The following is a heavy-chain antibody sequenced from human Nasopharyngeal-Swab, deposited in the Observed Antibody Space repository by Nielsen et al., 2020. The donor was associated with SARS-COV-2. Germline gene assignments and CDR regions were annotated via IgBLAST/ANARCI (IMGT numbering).Heavy chain of an antibody. CDR3: ASSYSSLVGFSYGMDL. CDR1: GFPVSSDY. Sequence: GESLKISCAASGFPVSSDYMTWVRQAPGKGLECVSGISSVGTTDYADSVKDRFRVSRDNSKNTLYLQMNSLRAEDTAVYYCASSYSSLVGFSYGMDLWGQGTTVTVSS. V-gene: IGHV3-66*01. J-gene: IGHJ6*02. CDR2: ISSVGTT. D-gene: IGHD6-19*01.